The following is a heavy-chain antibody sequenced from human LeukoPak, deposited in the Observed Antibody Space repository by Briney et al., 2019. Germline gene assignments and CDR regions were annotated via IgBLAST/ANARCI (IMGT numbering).Heavy chain of an antibody. CDR2: ISWNSGSI. CDR3: AKATTLDDAFDI. D-gene: IGHD4-11*01. V-gene: IGHV3-9*01. Sequence: SLRLSCAASGFTFDDYAMHWVRQAPGKGLEWVSGISWNSGSIGYADSVKGRFTISRDNAKNSLYLQMNSLRAEDTALYYCAKATTLDDAFDIWGQGTMVTVSS. CDR1: GFTFDDYA. J-gene: IGHJ3*02.